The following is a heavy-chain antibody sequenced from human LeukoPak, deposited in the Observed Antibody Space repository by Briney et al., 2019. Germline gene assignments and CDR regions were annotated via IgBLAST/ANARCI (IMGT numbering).Heavy chain of an antibody. J-gene: IGHJ5*02. CDR2: IWYDGSNT. Sequence: GRSLRLSCAASGFTFSSYGMHWVRQAPGKGLEWVAVIWYDGSNTYYADSVKGRFTLSRDSSRNTLYLQMNSLRVDDTAVYYCAGDTHSSSWYDHWGQGTLVAVSS. CDR3: AGDTHSSSWYDH. CDR1: GFTFSSYG. V-gene: IGHV3-33*01. D-gene: IGHD6-19*01.